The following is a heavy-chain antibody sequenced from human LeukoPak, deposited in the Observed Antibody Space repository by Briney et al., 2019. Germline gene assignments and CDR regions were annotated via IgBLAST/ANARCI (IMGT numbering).Heavy chain of an antibody. CDR1: GFTFSDYY. J-gene: IGHJ4*02. D-gene: IGHD3-22*01. CDR3: ARDHDSSVRGFDY. V-gene: IGHV3-11*04. CDR2: ISSSGSTI. Sequence: GGSLRLSCAASGFTFSDYYMSWLRQAPGKGVEWVSYISSSGSTIYYADSVKGRFTISRDNAKNSLYLQMNSLRAEDTAVYYCARDHDSSVRGFDYWGQGTLVTVSS.